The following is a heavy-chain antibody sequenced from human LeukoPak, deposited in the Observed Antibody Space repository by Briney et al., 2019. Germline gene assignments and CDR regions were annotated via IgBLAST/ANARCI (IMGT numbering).Heavy chain of an antibody. J-gene: IGHJ4*02. CDR3: ARLVEPAANPLWFGELLQGAGGDY. CDR2: IYPGDSAT. D-gene: IGHD3-10*01. CDR1: GYSFTSYW. V-gene: IGHV5-51*01. Sequence: LGESLKISCKCSGYSFTSYWIGWVRQMPGKGLGWMGIIYPGDSATRYSPSFQGQVTISDDKSISTAYLQWSSLKASDTAMYYCARLVEPAANPLWFGELLQGAGGDYWGQGTLVTGSS.